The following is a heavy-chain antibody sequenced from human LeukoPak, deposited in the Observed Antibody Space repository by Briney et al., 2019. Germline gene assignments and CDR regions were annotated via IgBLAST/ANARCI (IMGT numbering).Heavy chain of an antibody. J-gene: IGHJ3*02. Sequence: ETLSLTCTVSGGSISSYYWSWVRQPAGKGLEWIGRIYTSGSTNYNPSLKSRVTMSVDTSKNQFSLKLSSVTAADTAVYYCARDFIEVPAADDAFDIWGQGTLVTVSS. CDR3: ARDFIEVPAADDAFDI. V-gene: IGHV4-4*07. D-gene: IGHD2-2*01. CDR2: IYTSGST. CDR1: GGSISSYY.